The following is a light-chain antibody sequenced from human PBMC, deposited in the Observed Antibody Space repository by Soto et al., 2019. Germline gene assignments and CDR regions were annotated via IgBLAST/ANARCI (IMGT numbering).Light chain of an antibody. CDR2: DAS. J-gene: IGKJ1*01. CDR1: QSVSSD. Sequence: EIVLTQSPATLSLSPGERATLSCRASQSVSSDLAWYQQTPGQAPRLLIYDASNRATGIPARFSGSGSGTDFTLTISSLEPEDFAVYYCQQYGTSPWTFGQGTKVEIK. V-gene: IGKV3-11*01. CDR3: QQYGTSPWT.